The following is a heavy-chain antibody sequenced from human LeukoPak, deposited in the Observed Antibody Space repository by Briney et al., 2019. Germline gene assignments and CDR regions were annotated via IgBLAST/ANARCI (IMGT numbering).Heavy chain of an antibody. CDR2: IYYSGST. Sequence: SETLSLTCTVSGGSISSSNYYWGWIRQPPGKGLEWIGNIYYSGSTYYNPSLKSRVTISVDTSKNHFSLKPSSVTAADTAVYYCARLVAVAGVFDYWGQGTLVTVSS. CDR1: GGSISSSNYY. D-gene: IGHD6-19*01. J-gene: IGHJ4*02. CDR3: ARLVAVAGVFDY. V-gene: IGHV4-39*02.